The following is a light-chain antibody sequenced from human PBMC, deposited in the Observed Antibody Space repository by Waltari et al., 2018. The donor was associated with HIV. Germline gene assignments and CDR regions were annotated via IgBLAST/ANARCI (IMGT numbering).Light chain of an antibody. V-gene: IGLV2-11*01. CDR2: DVT. Sequence: SALTQPRSVSGSPGQSVTISCTGTSRDVGGYNYLSWYQQHPSKAPKLMIYDVTKRPSGVPDRFSGSKSGNTASLTISGLQAEDEADYYCCSYAGSYTFDVFGTGTKVTVL. CDR3: CSYAGSYTFDV. CDR1: SRDVGGYNY. J-gene: IGLJ1*01.